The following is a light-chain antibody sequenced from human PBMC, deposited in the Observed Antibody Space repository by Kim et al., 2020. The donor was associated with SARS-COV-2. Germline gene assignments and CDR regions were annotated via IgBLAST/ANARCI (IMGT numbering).Light chain of an antibody. V-gene: IGKV3-11*01. CDR3: QQRGN. Sequence: ATLALSPGERATLSCRASQSVGTYLAWYQQKPGQAPRLLIYDASKRATGIPARFRGSGSGTDFTLTIGTLEPEDSAVYYCQQRGNFGQGTRLEIK. CDR1: QSVGTY. CDR2: DAS. J-gene: IGKJ5*01.